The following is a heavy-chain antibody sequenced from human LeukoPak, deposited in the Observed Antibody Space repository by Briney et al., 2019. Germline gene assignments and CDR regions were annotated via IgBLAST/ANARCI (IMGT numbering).Heavy chain of an antibody. CDR1: GFTFSDYY. D-gene: IGHD3-9*01. CDR3: ARAMVYYDILTGYYEFDY. J-gene: IGHJ4*02. CDR2: ISSSGSTI. V-gene: IGHV3-11*01. Sequence: GGSLRLSCAASGFTFSDYYMSWIRQAPGKGLEWVSYISSSGSTIYYADSVKGRFTISRDNAKNSLYLQMNSLRAGDTAVYYCARAMVYYDILTGYYEFDYWGQGTLVTVSS.